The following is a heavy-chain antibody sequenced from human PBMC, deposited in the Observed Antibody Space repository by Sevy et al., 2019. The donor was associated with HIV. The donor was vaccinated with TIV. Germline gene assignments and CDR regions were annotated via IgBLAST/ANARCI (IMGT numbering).Heavy chain of an antibody. J-gene: IGHJ6*02. CDR2: IKQDGSEK. CDR3: ARDGDIVVVPAAMRGEYYYYYGMDV. CDR1: GFTFSSYW. D-gene: IGHD2-2*01. V-gene: IGHV3-7*03. Sequence: GGSLRLSCAASGFTFSSYWMSWVRQAPGKGLEWVANIKQDGSEKYYVDSVKGRFTISRDNAKNSLYLQMNSLRAEDTAVYYCARDGDIVVVPAAMRGEYYYYYGMDVWGRGTTVTVSS.